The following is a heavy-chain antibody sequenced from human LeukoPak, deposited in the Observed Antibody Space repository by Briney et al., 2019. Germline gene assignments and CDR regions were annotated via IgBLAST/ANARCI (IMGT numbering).Heavy chain of an antibody. Sequence: GSLRLSCAASGFTFSSYEMNWVRQAPGKGLEWLSYIRGGGRTIYYADSVKGRFTISRDNAKKSLYLQMNSLRAGDTAVYYCARALRGYTSGGGDAFDIWGQGTMVTVSS. CDR1: GFTFSSYE. D-gene: IGHD5-18*01. J-gene: IGHJ3*02. CDR2: IRGGGRTI. V-gene: IGHV3-48*03. CDR3: ARALRGYTSGGGDAFDI.